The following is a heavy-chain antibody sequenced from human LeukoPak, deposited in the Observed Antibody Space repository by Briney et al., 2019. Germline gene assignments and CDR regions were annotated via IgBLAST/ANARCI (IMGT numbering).Heavy chain of an antibody. J-gene: IGHJ4*02. CDR3: AKPPWGSSSWYYFDY. V-gene: IGHV3-30*18. D-gene: IGHD6-13*01. CDR1: GFTFSSYG. Sequence: GGSLRLSCAASGFTFSSYGMHWVRQAPGKGLEWVAVISYDGSNKYYADSVKGRFTTSRDNSKNTLYLQMNSLRAEDTAVYYCAKPPWGSSSWYYFDYWGQGTLVTVSS. CDR2: ISYDGSNK.